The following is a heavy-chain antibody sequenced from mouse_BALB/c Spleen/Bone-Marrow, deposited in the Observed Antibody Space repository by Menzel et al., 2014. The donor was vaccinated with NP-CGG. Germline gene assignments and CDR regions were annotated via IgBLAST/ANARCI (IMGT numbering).Heavy chain of an antibody. Sequence: EVKLMESGGGLVKPGGSLKLSCAASGFAFSSYDMSWVRQTPEKRLEWVATISSGGSYTYYPDSVKGRFTISRDNARNTLYLQMSSLRSEDTALYYCARSRLRGYYFDYWGQGTTLTVSS. CDR1: GFAFSSYD. J-gene: IGHJ2*01. CDR2: ISSGGSYT. D-gene: IGHD3-2*02. CDR3: ARSRLRGYYFDY. V-gene: IGHV5-9*02.